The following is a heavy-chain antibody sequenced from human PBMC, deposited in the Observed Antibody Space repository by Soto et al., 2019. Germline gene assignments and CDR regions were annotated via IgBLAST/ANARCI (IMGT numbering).Heavy chain of an antibody. J-gene: IGHJ3*02. CDR2: IYYSGTT. V-gene: IGHV4-59*01. CDR1: GGSISSYY. Sequence: QVQLQESGPGLVKPSETLSLTCTVSGGSISSYYWSWIRQPPGKGLEWIGYIYYSGTTNHNPSLKSRVTISVDTSKNQVSLKLSSVTAADTAVYYCARDGVAVAVNAFDIWGQGTMVTVSS. D-gene: IGHD6-19*01. CDR3: ARDGVAVAVNAFDI.